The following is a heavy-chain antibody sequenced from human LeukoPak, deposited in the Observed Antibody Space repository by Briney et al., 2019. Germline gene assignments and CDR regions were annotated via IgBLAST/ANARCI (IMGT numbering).Heavy chain of an antibody. D-gene: IGHD1-1*01. Sequence: PSETLSLTCTVSGGSISSGGYYWSWIRQHPGKGLEWIGYIYYSGSTYYNPSLKSRVTISVDTSKNQFSLKLSSVTAADTAVYYCARRPPWRQNVAFDIWGQGTMVTVSS. J-gene: IGHJ3*02. CDR1: GGSISSGGYY. CDR3: ARRPPWRQNVAFDI. CDR2: IYYSGST. V-gene: IGHV4-31*03.